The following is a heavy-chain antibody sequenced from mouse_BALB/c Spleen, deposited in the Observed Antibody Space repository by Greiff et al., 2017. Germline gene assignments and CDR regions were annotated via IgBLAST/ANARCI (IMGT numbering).Heavy chain of an antibody. CDR1: GYAFTNYL. CDR2: INPGSGGT. J-gene: IGHJ3*01. V-gene: IGHV1-54*03. Sequence: QVQLQQPGAELVRPGTSVKVSCKASGYAFTNYLIEWVKQRPGQGLEWIGVINPGSGGTNYNEKFKGKATLTADKSSSTAYMQLSSLTSDDSAVYFCAYGYYRAYWGEGTLVTVSA. D-gene: IGHD2-3*01. CDR3: AYGYYRAY.